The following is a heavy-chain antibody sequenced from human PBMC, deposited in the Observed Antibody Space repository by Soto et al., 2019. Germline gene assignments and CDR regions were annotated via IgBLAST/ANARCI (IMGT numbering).Heavy chain of an antibody. CDR1: GGTFNTYA. J-gene: IGHJ3*02. D-gene: IGHD2-21*02. CDR2: IIPIFGTP. V-gene: IGHV1-69*13. Sequence: GASVKVSCKTSGGTFNTYAITWVRQAPGQGLEWMGGIIPIFGTPNYAQKFQGRVTITADESTSTAYMELSSLRSEDTAVYYCARDKTVVTWGDGFDIWGQGTMVTVSS. CDR3: ARDKTVVTWGDGFDI.